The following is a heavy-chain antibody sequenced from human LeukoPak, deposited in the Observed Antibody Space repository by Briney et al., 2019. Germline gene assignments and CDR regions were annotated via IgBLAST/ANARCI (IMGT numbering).Heavy chain of an antibody. CDR3: ATDGAGFDT. CDR2: IKHDGTET. J-gene: IGHJ5*02. Sequence: GGSLRLSCAASKFTFSNYWMIWVRQAPGKGLEWVANIKHDGTETNYVDSVKGRFTISRDNAKKSLYLEMNNLRAEDTAVYYCATDGAGFDTWGQGVLVTVSS. V-gene: IGHV3-7*03. CDR1: KFTFSNYW.